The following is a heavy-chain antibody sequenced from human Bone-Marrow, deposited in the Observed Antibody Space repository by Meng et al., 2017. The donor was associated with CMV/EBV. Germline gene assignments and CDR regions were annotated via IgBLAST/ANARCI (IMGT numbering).Heavy chain of an antibody. CDR1: GGSISSGGYY. V-gene: IGHV4-31*02. CDR3: ARERFGELIFFFDD. CDR2: IYYSGST. J-gene: IGHJ5*02. Sequence: SGGSISSGGYYWSWIRQHPGKGLEWIGYIYYSGSTYYNPSIKSRVTISVDTSKNQFSLKLSSVTAADTAVYYCARERFGELIFFFDDWGQGTLVTVSS. D-gene: IGHD3-10*01.